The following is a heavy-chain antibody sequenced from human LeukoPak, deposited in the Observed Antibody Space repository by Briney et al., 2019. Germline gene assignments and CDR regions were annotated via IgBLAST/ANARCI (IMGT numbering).Heavy chain of an antibody. V-gene: IGHV1-2*02. D-gene: IGHD3-22*01. Sequence: ASVKVSCKASGGTFSSYAISWVRQAPGQGLEWMGWINPNSGGTNYAQKFQGRVTMTRDTSISTAYMELSRLRSDDTAVYYCARPDTYYYDSSGYGFDYWGQGTLVTVSS. CDR1: GGTFSSYA. J-gene: IGHJ4*02. CDR2: INPNSGGT. CDR3: ARPDTYYYDSSGYGFDY.